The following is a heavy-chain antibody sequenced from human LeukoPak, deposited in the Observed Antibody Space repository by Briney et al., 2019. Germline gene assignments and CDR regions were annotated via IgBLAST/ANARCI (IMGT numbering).Heavy chain of an antibody. J-gene: IGHJ6*03. CDR3: ARTKLNHGYYYYYYMDV. Sequence: SETLSLTCTVSGGSISSSSYYWGWIRQPPGKGLEWIGSIYYGGSTYYNPSLKGRVTISVDMSKNQFALRLSSVTAADTAVYYCARTKLNHGYYYYYYMDVWGKGTTVTVSS. CDR2: IYYGGST. D-gene: IGHD1-14*01. CDR1: GGSISSSSYY. V-gene: IGHV4-39*01.